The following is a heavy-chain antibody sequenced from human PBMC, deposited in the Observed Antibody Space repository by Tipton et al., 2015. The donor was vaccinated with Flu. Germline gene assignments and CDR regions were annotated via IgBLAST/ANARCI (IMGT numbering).Heavy chain of an antibody. Sequence: SLRLSCAASGFTFDDYAMHWVRQAPGKGLEWVSGISWNTGNIDYADSVKGRFTISRDNAKNSLYLQMNSLRAEDTAVYYCVRQIGGGDCYWGQGTLVIVSS. J-gene: IGHJ4*02. CDR2: ISWNTGNI. CDR3: VRQIGGGDCY. D-gene: IGHD2-21*01. CDR1: GFTFDDYA. V-gene: IGHV3-9*01.